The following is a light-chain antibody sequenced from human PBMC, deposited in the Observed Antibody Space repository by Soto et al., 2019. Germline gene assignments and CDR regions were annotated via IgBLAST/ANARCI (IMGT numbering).Light chain of an antibody. CDR3: SSYTSSRAYV. Sequence: QSVLTQPASVSGSPGQSITISCTGTSSDVGGYNYVSWYQQQSGKAPKLMIPEVSNRPSGVSNRFSGSKSGNTASLTISGLQAEDEADYYCSSYTSSRAYVFGIGTKLTVL. V-gene: IGLV2-14*01. J-gene: IGLJ1*01. CDR1: SSDVGGYNY. CDR2: EVS.